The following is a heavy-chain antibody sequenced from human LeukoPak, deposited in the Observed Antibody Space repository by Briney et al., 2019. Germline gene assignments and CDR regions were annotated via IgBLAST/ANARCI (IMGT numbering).Heavy chain of an antibody. Sequence: ASVKVSCTVSGYTLTTLSMNWVRQAPGKGREWMGGFDPEDGETIYAKKFQRRVTMTEDTSTDTAYMELSSLRSEDTAVYYCATDHSGSVDTAMVISFSLGYWGQGTLVTVSS. V-gene: IGHV1-24*01. CDR2: FDPEDGET. CDR3: ATDHSGSVDTAMVISFSLGY. D-gene: IGHD5-18*01. J-gene: IGHJ4*02. CDR1: GYTLTTLS.